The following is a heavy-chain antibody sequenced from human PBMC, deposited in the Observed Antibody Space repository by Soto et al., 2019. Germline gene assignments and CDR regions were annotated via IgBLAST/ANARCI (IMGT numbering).Heavy chain of an antibody. CDR3: VSRHVSETVLYWSGP. D-gene: IGHD1-1*01. Sequence: GASVKVSCKASGYTFTSYGIHWVRQAPGQRLEWMGWSNAANGDTTYSPKFQGRVTITRDTYASTAYMELSSMRSEDTAVYYCVSRHVSETVLYWSGPWGQGNLVTVSS. J-gene: IGHJ5*02. CDR1: GYTFTSYG. CDR2: SNAANGDT. V-gene: IGHV1-3*01.